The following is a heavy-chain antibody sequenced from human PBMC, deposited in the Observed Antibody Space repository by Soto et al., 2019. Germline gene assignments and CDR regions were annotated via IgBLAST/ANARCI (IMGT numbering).Heavy chain of an antibody. CDR1: GGSISSGDYY. J-gene: IGHJ4*02. V-gene: IGHV4-30-4*01. CDR3: ARAGIQLWQRFFDY. D-gene: IGHD5-18*01. CDR2: IYYRGST. Sequence: SETLSLTCTVSGGSISSGDYYWSWIRQPPGKGLEWIGSIYYRGSTYYNPSLKSRVSISVDTSKNQFSLKLSSVTAADTAVHYCARAGIQLWQRFFDYWGQGTLVTVSS.